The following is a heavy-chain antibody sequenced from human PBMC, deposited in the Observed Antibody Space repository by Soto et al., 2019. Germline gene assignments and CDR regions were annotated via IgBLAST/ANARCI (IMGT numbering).Heavy chain of an antibody. CDR2: IWYDGSNK. J-gene: IGHJ4*02. CDR3: ARVFPSSGWYYFDY. V-gene: IGHV3-33*01. CDR1: GFTFSSYG. D-gene: IGHD6-19*01. Sequence: GGSLRLSCAASGFTFSSYGMHWVRQAPGKGLEWVAVIWYDGSNKYYADSVKGRFTISRDNSKNTLYLQMNSLRAEDTAVYYCARVFPSSGWYYFDYWGQGTLVTVSS.